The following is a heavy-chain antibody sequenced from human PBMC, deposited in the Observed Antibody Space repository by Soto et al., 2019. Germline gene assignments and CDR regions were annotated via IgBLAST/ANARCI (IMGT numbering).Heavy chain of an antibody. V-gene: IGHV4-59*08. J-gene: IGHJ4*02. D-gene: IGHD7-27*01. CDR2: IYYGGST. CDR1: GDSISTDY. Sequence: SETLSLTCTVSGDSISTDYWSWIRQSPVKGLEWIGFIYYGGSTNYNPSLKSRVTISVDTPKNQFSLKLSSVIAADTAVYYCAKNWNWGSLVHWGQGTLVTLSS. CDR3: AKNWNWGSLVH.